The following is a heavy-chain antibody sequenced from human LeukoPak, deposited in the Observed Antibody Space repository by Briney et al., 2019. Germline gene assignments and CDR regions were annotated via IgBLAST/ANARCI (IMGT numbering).Heavy chain of an antibody. CDR2: IYSGGST. Sequence: PGGSLRLSRAASGFTVSSNYMSWVRQAPGKGLEWVSVIYSGGSTYYADSVKGRFTISRDNSKNTPYLQMNSLRAEDTAVYYCARDRHSNYWEFDYWGQGTLVTVSS. CDR3: ARDRHSNYWEFDY. V-gene: IGHV3-66*01. CDR1: GFTVSSNY. J-gene: IGHJ4*02. D-gene: IGHD4-11*01.